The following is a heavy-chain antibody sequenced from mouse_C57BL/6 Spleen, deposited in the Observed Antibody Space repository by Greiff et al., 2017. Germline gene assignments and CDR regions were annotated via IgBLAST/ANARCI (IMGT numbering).Heavy chain of an antibody. V-gene: IGHV1-18*01. Sequence: VQLQPSGPELVKPGASVKIPCKASGYTFTDYNMDWVKQSHGKSLEWIGDINPNNGGTISNQKFKGKATLTVDKSSSTAYMWLRSLTSEDTAVYYCARRAVVAYYFDYWGQGTTLTVSS. J-gene: IGHJ2*01. CDR3: ARRAVVAYYFDY. D-gene: IGHD1-1*01. CDR2: INPNNGGT. CDR1: GYTFTDYN.